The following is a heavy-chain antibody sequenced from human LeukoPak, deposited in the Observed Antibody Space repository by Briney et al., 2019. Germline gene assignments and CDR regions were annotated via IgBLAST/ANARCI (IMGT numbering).Heavy chain of an antibody. CDR3: ARVGPSTTAPIGY. V-gene: IGHV3-74*01. J-gene: IGHJ4*02. CDR1: GFTFSSYW. CDR2: INSDGSST. Sequence: GGSLRLSCAASGFTFSSYWMYWVRQGPGKGLVWVSRINSDGSSTSYADSVKGRFTISRDNAKNTVYLQMNSLRDEDTTVYYCARVGPSTTAPIGYWGQGTLVTVSS. D-gene: IGHD4-17*01.